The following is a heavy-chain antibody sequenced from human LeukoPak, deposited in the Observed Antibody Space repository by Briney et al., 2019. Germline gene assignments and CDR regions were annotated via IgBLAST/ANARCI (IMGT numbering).Heavy chain of an antibody. CDR2: FDPEDGET. J-gene: IGHJ4*02. CDR3: ATDSWGIAAAWDY. V-gene: IGHV1-24*01. CDR1: GYTFTELS. Sequence: ASVKVSCKASGYTFTELSMHWVRQAPGKGLEWMGGFDPEDGETIYAQKFQGRVTMTEDTSTDTAYMELSSLRSEDTAVYYCATDSWGIAAAWDYWGQGTLVTVSS. D-gene: IGHD6-13*01.